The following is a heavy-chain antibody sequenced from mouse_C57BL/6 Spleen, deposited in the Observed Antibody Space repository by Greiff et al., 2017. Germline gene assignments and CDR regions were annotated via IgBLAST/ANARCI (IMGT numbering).Heavy chain of an antibody. D-gene: IGHD1-1*01. J-gene: IGHJ3*01. Sequence: VQLQQPGAELVKPGASVKVSCTASGYTFTSYWMHWVKQRPGQGLEWIGRIHPSDSDTNYNQKFKGKATLTVDKSSSTAYMQISSLTSEDAAVYYCAIDGLLREFADWGKGTLVTVSA. CDR2: IHPSDSDT. V-gene: IGHV1-74*01. CDR1: GYTFTSYW. CDR3: AIDGLLREFAD.